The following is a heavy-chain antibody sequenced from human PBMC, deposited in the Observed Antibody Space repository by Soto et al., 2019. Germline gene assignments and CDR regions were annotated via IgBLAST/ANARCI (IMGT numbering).Heavy chain of an antibody. Sequence: LSLTCTVSGSSISSSDYYWSWIRHAPGKGLEWIGYVYYTGSTYYNPSLMSRLLISIDTSKNQFSLKLSSVTAAETAVYFCVRTAREGAVAPHWFDLWGQGTQVTVSS. J-gene: IGHJ5*02. CDR1: GSSISSSDYY. CDR3: VRTAREGAVAPHWFDL. CDR2: VYYTGST. V-gene: IGHV4-30-4*01. D-gene: IGHD2-21*02.